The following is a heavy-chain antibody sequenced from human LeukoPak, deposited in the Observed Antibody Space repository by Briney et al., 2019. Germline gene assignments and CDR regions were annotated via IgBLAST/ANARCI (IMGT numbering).Heavy chain of an antibody. CDR1: GYTFTSYG. CDR3: ARGSRIQLWPGGDY. D-gene: IGHD5-18*01. Sequence: ASVKVSCKASGYTFTSYGISWVRQAPGQGLEWMGWISAYNGNTNYAQKFQGRVTMTRDTSTSTVYMELSSLRSEDTAVYYCARGSRIQLWPGGDYWGQGTLVTVSS. J-gene: IGHJ4*02. V-gene: IGHV1-18*01. CDR2: ISAYNGNT.